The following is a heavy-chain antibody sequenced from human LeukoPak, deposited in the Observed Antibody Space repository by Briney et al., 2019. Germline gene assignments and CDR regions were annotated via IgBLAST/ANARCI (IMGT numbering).Heavy chain of an antibody. V-gene: IGHV3-23*01. CDR3: AKDQGYYDFWSGLLLDY. CDR1: GFTSSSYA. J-gene: IGHJ4*02. Sequence: GGSLRLSCAASGFTSSSYAMSWVRQAPGKGLEWVSAISGSGGSTYYADSVKGRFTISRDNSKNTLYLQMNSLRAEDTAVYYCAKDQGYYDFWSGLLLDYWGQGTLVTVSS. D-gene: IGHD3-3*01. CDR2: ISGSGGST.